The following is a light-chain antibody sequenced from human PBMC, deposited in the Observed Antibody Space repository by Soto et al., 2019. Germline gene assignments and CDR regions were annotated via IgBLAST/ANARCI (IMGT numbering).Light chain of an antibody. CDR2: NAS. CDR1: QSVGRDY. J-gene: IGKJ1*01. Sequence: EIVLTQSPATLSLSPGERATLSCRASQSVGRDYLGWYQQKPGQAPRLVIYNASNRASGIPDRFSGSGSGTEFTLTISRLEPEDFAVYYCHQYAYAPWTFGQGTKVDIK. V-gene: IGKV3-20*01. CDR3: HQYAYAPWT.